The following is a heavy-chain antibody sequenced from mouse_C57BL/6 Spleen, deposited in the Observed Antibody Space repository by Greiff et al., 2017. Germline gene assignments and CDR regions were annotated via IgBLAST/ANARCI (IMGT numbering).Heavy chain of an antibody. CDR1: GYTFTSYW. CDR3: ARQGYDSSWFAY. D-gene: IGHD2-2*01. J-gene: IGHJ3*01. V-gene: IGHV1-50*01. Sequence: QVQLQQPGAELVKPGASVKLSCKASGYTFTSYWMQWVKQRPGQGLEWIGEIDPSVSYTNYTHKFKGKATLTVDTSSSTAYMQLSSLTSEDSAVYYCARQGYDSSWFAYWGQGTLVSGSA. CDR2: IDPSVSYT.